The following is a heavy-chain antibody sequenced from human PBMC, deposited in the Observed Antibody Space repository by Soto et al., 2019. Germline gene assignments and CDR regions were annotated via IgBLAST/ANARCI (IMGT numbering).Heavy chain of an antibody. CDR1: GFSFISYA. CDR3: TKGGVRFLEWLGDV. CDR2: ISDSGGRT. Sequence: DVQLLESGGGLVQPGKSLRLSCAASGFSFISYAMSWVRQVPGKRLEWVSSISDSGGRTFYADSVEGRCTISRDDSTSTLFLQMNSLRAEDTAIYYCTKGGVRFLEWLGDVWGQGTTVTVSS. D-gene: IGHD3-3*01. V-gene: IGHV3-23*01. J-gene: IGHJ6*02.